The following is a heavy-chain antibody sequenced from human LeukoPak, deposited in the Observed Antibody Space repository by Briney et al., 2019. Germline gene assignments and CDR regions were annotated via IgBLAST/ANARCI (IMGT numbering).Heavy chain of an antibody. D-gene: IGHD3-9*01. Sequence: NPGGSLRLSCAASGFSLNTYAMHWVRQAPGKGLEWVSSISSSSSYIYYADSVKGRFTISRDNAKNSLYLQMNSLRAEDTAVYYCASGQKKLTYYDILTGPRLSYWGQGTLVTASS. CDR1: GFSLNTYA. CDR2: ISSSSSYI. V-gene: IGHV3-21*01. CDR3: ASGQKKLTYYDILTGPRLSY. J-gene: IGHJ4*02.